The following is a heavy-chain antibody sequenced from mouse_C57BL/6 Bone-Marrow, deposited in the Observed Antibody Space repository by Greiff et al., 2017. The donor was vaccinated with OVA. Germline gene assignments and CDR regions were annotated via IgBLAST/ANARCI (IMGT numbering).Heavy chain of an antibody. Sequence: DVQLVESGGGLVKPGGSLKLSCAASGFTFSDYGMHWVRQAPEKGLEWVAYISSGSSTIYYADTVKGRFTISRDNAKNTLFLQMTSLRSEDTAMYYCARGWYYFDYWGQGTTLTVSS. CDR1: GFTFSDYG. CDR3: ARGWYYFDY. V-gene: IGHV5-17*01. J-gene: IGHJ2*01. CDR2: ISSGSSTI. D-gene: IGHD3-3*01.